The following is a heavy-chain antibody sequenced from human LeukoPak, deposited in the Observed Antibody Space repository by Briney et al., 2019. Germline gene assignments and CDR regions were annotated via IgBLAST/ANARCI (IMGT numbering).Heavy chain of an antibody. D-gene: IGHD4-23*01. Sequence: SETLSLTCTVSGGSISSYYWSWIRQPPGKGLEWIGYIYHSGSTDYNPSLKSRVTISVDTSKSQFSLKLTSVTAADTAVYYCATLTTVVTAYYFDYWGQGTLVTVSS. CDR1: GGSISSYY. CDR3: ATLTTVVTAYYFDY. CDR2: IYHSGST. V-gene: IGHV4-4*09. J-gene: IGHJ4*02.